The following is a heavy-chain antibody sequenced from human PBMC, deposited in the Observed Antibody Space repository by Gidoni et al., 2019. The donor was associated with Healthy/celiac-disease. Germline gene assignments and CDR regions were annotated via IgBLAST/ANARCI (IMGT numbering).Heavy chain of an antibody. CDR2: IHHSRST. D-gene: IGHD3-22*01. V-gene: IGHV4-4*02. Sequence: QFLLQESCPGLVKPSGTLSLTCPVPGGSIRISTGWRWVRQPPGKGLEWIGEIHHSRSTNYNPSLKSRVTISVDKSKNQFSLKLSSVTAADTAVYYCARARDSSGYYPNWFDPWGQGTLVTVSS. CDR3: ARARDSSGYYPNWFDP. CDR1: GGSIRISTG. J-gene: IGHJ5*02.